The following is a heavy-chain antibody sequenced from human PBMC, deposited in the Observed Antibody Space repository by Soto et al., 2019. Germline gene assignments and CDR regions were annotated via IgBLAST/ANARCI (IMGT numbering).Heavy chain of an antibody. CDR3: AKGGTEWELLHY. J-gene: IGHJ4*02. D-gene: IGHD1-26*01. CDR2: ISYDGSNK. V-gene: IGHV3-30*18. Sequence: QVQLVESGGGVVQPGTSLRLSCAASGFTFSSYGMHWVRQAPDKGLEWVAVISYDGSNKYYADSVKGRFTISRDNSENTLYLQMNSLRAEDTAVYYCAKGGTEWELLHYWGQGTLVTVSS. CDR1: GFTFSSYG.